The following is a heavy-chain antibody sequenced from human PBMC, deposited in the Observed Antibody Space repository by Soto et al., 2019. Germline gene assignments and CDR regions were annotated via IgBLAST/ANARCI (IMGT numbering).Heavy chain of an antibody. V-gene: IGHV4-34*01. D-gene: IGHD6-13*01. CDR1: GGSFSGYY. CDR2: INHSGST. CDR3: AREVMDIAAAESARGLDP. Sequence: SETLSLTCAVYGGSFSGYYWSWIRQPPGKGLEWIGEINHSGSTNYNPSLKSRVTISVDTSKNQFSLKLSSVTAADTAVYYCAREVMDIAAAESARGLDPWGQGTLVTVSS. J-gene: IGHJ5*02.